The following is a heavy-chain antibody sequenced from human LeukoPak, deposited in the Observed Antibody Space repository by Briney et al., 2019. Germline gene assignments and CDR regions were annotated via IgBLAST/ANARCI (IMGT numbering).Heavy chain of an antibody. CDR3: ARGRPPGVVPAAIRWFDP. V-gene: IGHV4-34*01. CDR1: GGSISSYY. Sequence: SETLSLTCTVSGGSISSYYWSWIRQPPGKGLEWIGEINHSGSTNYNPSLKSRVSISVDTTKNQFSLKLSPVTAADAAVYYCARGRPPGVVPAAIRWFDPWGQGTLVTVSS. J-gene: IGHJ5*02. D-gene: IGHD2-2*01. CDR2: INHSGST.